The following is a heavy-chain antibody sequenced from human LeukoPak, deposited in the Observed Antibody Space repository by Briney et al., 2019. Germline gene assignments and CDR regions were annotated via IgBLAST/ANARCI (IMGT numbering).Heavy chain of an antibody. CDR1: GFTFSSYG. J-gene: IGHJ4*02. V-gene: IGHV3-30*18. CDR3: AKDSKSGAAAIDY. CDR2: ISYDGSNK. D-gene: IGHD6-13*01. Sequence: PGRSLRLSCAASGFTFSSYGMHWVRQAPGKGXXXXAVISYDGSNKYYADSVKGRFTISRDNSKNTLYLQMNSLRAEDTAVYYCAKDSKSGAAAIDYWGQGTLVTVSS.